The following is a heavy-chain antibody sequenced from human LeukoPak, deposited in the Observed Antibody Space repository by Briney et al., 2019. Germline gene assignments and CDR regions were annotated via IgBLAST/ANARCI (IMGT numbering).Heavy chain of an antibody. V-gene: IGHV3-66*01. Sequence: GGSLRLSCAASGFTVSSNYMSWVRQAPGKGLEWVSVIYSGGSTYYADSVKGRFTISRDNSKNTLYLQMNSLRAEDTAVYYCARGGVWDSSGYSPFDYWGQGTLVTVSS. D-gene: IGHD3-22*01. CDR2: IYSGGST. CDR1: GFTVSSNY. J-gene: IGHJ4*02. CDR3: ARGGVWDSSGYSPFDY.